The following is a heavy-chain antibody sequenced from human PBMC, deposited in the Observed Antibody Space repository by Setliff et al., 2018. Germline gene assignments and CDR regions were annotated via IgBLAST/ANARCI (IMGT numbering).Heavy chain of an antibody. CDR2: NSV. CDR3: ARGPPDFVVVPAAAKFDY. J-gene: IGHJ4*02. CDR1: GYTFTSYG. V-gene: IGHV1-18*01. Sequence: ASVKVSCKASGYTFTSYGINWVRQAPGQGLEWMGWNSVYAREFQGRVTMTIDTPTSTAYMELRSLRSDDTAVYYCARGPPDFVVVPAAAKFDYWGPGTLVTVSS. D-gene: IGHD2-2*01.